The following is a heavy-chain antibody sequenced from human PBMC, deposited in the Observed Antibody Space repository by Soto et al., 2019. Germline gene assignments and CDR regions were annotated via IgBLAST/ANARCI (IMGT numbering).Heavy chain of an antibody. CDR1: GFTFSSYG. V-gene: IGHV3-30*18. J-gene: IGHJ6*02. D-gene: IGHD6-19*01. CDR3: AKDLVSQWLVRLPHYYYYGMYV. CDR2: ISYDGSNK. Sequence: GGSLRLSFAASGFTFSSYGMHWVRQAPGKGLEWVAVISYDGSNKYYADSVKGRFTISRENSKNTLYLQMNSLRAEDTAVYYCAKDLVSQWLVRLPHYYYYGMYVCGQGTKVTLS.